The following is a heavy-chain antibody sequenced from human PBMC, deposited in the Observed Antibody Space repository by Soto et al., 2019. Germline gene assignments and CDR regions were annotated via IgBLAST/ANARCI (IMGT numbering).Heavy chain of an antibody. Sequence: QVQLVQSGAEVKRPGASVKVSCKASGYTFTMFGISWVRQAPGQGLEWMGWIATFNGSPTYSQKFQDRLTMTTDTSTNTAYMELRSLRSDDTAVYFCARRSDSGDYWGQGSQVTVAS. CDR2: IATFNGSP. CDR3: ARRSDSGDY. D-gene: IGHD2-21*01. V-gene: IGHV1-18*01. J-gene: IGHJ4*02. CDR1: GYTFTMFG.